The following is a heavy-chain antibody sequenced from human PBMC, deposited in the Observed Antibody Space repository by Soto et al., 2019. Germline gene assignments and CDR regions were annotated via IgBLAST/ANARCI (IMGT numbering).Heavy chain of an antibody. Sequence: EVQLVESGGGLVQPGGSLRLSCAASGFTFSRYWMHWVRQAPGKGLVWDSCINSDGSSTSYPDSVKGRFTISRDNAKNTVDLQMNSLRAEDTAVYYCASPYMYSSGLYVYGMDVWGQGTTGTGSS. V-gene: IGHV3-74*01. J-gene: IGHJ6*01. CDR3: ASPYMYSSGLYVYGMDV. CDR2: INSDGSST. D-gene: IGHD6-19*01. CDR1: GFTFSRYW.